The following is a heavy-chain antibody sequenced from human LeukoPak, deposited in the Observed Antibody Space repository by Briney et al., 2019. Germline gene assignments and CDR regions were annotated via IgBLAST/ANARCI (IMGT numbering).Heavy chain of an antibody. CDR3: ARAMQKPKCYGSGSHNWFDP. CDR1: GGTFSSYA. J-gene: IGHJ5*02. Sequence: ASVKVSCKASGGTFSSYAISWVRQAPGQGLEWMGRIIPILGIANYAQKFQGRVTITADKSTSTAYMELSSLRSEDTAVYYCARAMQKPKCYGSGSHNWFDPWGQGTLVTVSS. D-gene: IGHD3-10*01. V-gene: IGHV1-69*04. CDR2: IIPILGIA.